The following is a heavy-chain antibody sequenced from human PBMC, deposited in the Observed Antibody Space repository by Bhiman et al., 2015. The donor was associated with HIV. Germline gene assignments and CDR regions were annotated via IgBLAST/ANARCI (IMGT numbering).Heavy chain of an antibody. V-gene: IGHV3-43D*03. CDR2: ISWDGGST. CDR3: AKALVPAAQLYYYYGMDV. J-gene: IGHJ6*02. D-gene: IGHD2-2*01. CDR1: GFTFDDYA. Sequence: EVQLVESGGVVVQPGGSLRLSCAASGFTFDDYAMHWVRQAPGKGLEWVSLISWDGGSTYYADSVKGRFTISRDNSKNSLYLQMNSLRAEDTALYYCAKALVPAAQLYYYYGMDVWGQGTTVTVSS.